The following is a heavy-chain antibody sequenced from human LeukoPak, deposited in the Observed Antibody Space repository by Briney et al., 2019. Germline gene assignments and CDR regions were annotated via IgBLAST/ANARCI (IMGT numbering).Heavy chain of an antibody. Sequence: PGGSLRLSCAASGFTFSSYGMHWVRQAPGKGLEWVAVRWYDGSNKYYADSVKGRFTISRDNSKNTLYLQMNSLRAEDTAVYYCARDPAYHVVVVAATPDFGFDSWGQGTLVTVSS. J-gene: IGHJ4*02. CDR3: ARDPAYHVVVVAATPDFGFDS. D-gene: IGHD2-15*01. V-gene: IGHV3-33*01. CDR2: RWYDGSNK. CDR1: GFTFSSYG.